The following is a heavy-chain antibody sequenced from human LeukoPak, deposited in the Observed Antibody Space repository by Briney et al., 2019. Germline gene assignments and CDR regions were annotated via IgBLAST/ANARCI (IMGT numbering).Heavy chain of an antibody. J-gene: IGHJ4*02. Sequence: GGSLRLSCAASGFTFSIYEMHWVRQAPGKGVEWVSYISSSGSTIYYADSVKGRFTISRDNAKNSLYLQMNSLRAEDTAIYYCARVGWGLFDYWGQGTLVTVSS. CDR3: ARVGWGLFDY. CDR2: ISSSGSTI. CDR1: GFTFSIYE. D-gene: IGHD7-27*01. V-gene: IGHV3-48*03.